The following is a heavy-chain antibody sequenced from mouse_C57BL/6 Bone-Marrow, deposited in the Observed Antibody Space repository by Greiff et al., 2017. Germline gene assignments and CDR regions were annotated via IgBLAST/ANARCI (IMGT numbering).Heavy chain of an antibody. CDR3: ARVRGLLRDYSDS. J-gene: IGHJ2*01. Sequence: QVQLQQSGAELVRPGTSVKVSCKASGYAFTNYLIEWVKQRPGQGLEWIGVINPGSGGTNYNEKFKGKATLTADKSSSTAYMQLSSLTSEDSAVYFCARVRGLLRDYSDSWGQGTTRTVSA. V-gene: IGHV1-54*01. CDR2: INPGSGGT. D-gene: IGHD2-3*01. CDR1: GYAFTNYL.